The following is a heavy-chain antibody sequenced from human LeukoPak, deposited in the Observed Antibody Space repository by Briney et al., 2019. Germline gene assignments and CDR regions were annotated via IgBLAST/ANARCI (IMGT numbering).Heavy chain of an antibody. CDR2: INHSGST. CDR1: GGSLSGFY. J-gene: IGHJ4*02. V-gene: IGHV4-34*01. Sequence: SETLSPTCAVYGGSLSGFYWSWIRQAPGKGLEWIGEINHSGSTNYNPSLKSRVTMSVDTSKSQFSLNLTSVTAADTAVYYCARDKIAAAFGYWGQGTLVTVSS. D-gene: IGHD6-25*01. CDR3: ARDKIAAAFGY.